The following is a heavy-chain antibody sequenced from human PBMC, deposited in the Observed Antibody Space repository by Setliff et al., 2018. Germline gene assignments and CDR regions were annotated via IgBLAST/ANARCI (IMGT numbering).Heavy chain of an antibody. CDR1: GGSISSSNW. V-gene: IGHV4-4*02. J-gene: IGHJ5*01. CDR3: ARRHLLSWFDS. CDR2: VLDTGIT. Sequence: PSETLSLTCAVSGGSISSSNWWSWVRQPPGKGLEWIGNVLDTGITNYNPSLEGRVTISVDTSKNQFSLSLTSVTAADTALYYCARRHLLSWFDSWGQGHLVTVSS.